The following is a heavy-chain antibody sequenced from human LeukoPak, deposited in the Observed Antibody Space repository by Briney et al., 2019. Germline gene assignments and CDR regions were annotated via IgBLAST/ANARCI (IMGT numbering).Heavy chain of an antibody. CDR1: GGSISSGGYY. CDR2: IYYSGST. J-gene: IGHJ6*02. Sequence: PSQTLSLTCTVSGGSISSGGYYWSWIRQHPGKGLEWIGYIYYSGSTYYNPSLKSRVTISVDTSKNQFSLKLSSVTAADTAVYCCAREYSSPYYYYYGMDVWGQGTTVTVSS. V-gene: IGHV4-31*03. CDR3: AREYSSPYYYYYGMDV. D-gene: IGHD6-13*01.